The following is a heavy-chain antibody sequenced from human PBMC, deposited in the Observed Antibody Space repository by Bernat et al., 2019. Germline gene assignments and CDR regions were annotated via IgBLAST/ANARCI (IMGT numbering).Heavy chain of an antibody. D-gene: IGHD2-2*01. CDR3: ARVSFDIVVVPAARPYYYYGMDV. Sequence: EVQLVESGGSLVQPGGSLRLSCAASGFTFSSYSMNWVRQAPGKGLEWVSSISSSSSYIYYADSVKGRFTISRDNAKNSLYLQMNSLRAEDTAVYYCARVSFDIVVVPAARPYYYYGMDVWGQGTTVTVSS. V-gene: IGHV3-21*02. CDR2: ISSSSSYI. CDR1: GFTFSSYS. J-gene: IGHJ6*02.